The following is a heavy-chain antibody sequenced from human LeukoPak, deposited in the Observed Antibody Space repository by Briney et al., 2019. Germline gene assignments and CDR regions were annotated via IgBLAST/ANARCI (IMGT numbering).Heavy chain of an antibody. J-gene: IGHJ4*02. D-gene: IGHD1-26*01. CDR2: IYYSGST. CDR1: GGSISSYY. CDR3: ARWGYSGSYFDY. Sequence: SETLSLTCTVSGGSISSYYWSWIRQPPGKGLEWIGYIYYSGSTHYNPSLKSRVTISVDTSKNQFSLKLSSVTAADTAVYYCARWGYSGSYFDYWGQGTLVTVSS. V-gene: IGHV4-59*12.